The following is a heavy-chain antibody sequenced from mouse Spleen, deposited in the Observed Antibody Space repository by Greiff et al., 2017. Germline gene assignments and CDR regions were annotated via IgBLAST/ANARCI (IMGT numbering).Heavy chain of an antibody. CDR2: ISSGSSSI. CDR1: GFTFSDYG. Sequence: EVKLVESGGGLVKPGGSLKLSCAASGFTFSDYGMHWVSQAPEKGLEWVAYISSGSSSIYYADTVKGRSTISRDNAKNTLFLQMNSLRSEDTAMYYGAGGGYGYFDDWGAGTTVTVSS. J-gene: IGHJ1*01. D-gene: IGHD2-10*02. V-gene: IGHV5-17*01. CDR3: AGGGYGYFDD.